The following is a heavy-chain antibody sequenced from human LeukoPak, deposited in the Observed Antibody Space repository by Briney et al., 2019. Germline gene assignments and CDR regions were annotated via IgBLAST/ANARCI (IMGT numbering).Heavy chain of an antibody. CDR2: IYTSGST. V-gene: IGHV4-4*07. J-gene: IGHJ6*02. D-gene: IGHD3-10*01. Sequence: SETLSLTCTVSDGSISSYYWSWIRQPAGKGLEWIGRIYTSGSTNYIPTLKSRVTMSVDTSKNQFSLKLSSVTAADTAVYYCARHLGDYYYYGMDVWGQGTTVTVSS. CDR1: DGSISSYY. CDR3: ARHLGDYYYYGMDV.